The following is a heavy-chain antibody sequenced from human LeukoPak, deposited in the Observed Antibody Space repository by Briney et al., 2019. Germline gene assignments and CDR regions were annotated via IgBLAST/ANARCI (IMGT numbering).Heavy chain of an antibody. V-gene: IGHV1-69*05. CDR1: GGTFSSYA. D-gene: IGHD3-16*01. CDR2: IIPIFGTA. CDR3: ARGGGDWFDP. J-gene: IGHJ5*02. Sequence: ASVKVSCKASGGTFSSYAISWVRQAPGQGLEWMGGIIPIFGTANYAQKFQGRVTITTYESTSTAYMELSSLRSEDTAVYYCARGGGDWFDPWGQGTLVTVSS.